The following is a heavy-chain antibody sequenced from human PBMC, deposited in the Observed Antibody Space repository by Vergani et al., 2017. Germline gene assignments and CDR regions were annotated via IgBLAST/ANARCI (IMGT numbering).Heavy chain of an antibody. D-gene: IGHD4-17*01. CDR1: GGSISSSNW. Sequence: QVQLQESGPGLVKPSGTLSLTCAISGGSISSSNWWSWVRKPPGKGLEWIGEIYHSGSTNYKPSLKSRVIISVDKSKNQFSLKLSSVTAADTAVYYCASLTVTTEAGDFDYWGQGTLVTVSS. V-gene: IGHV4-4*02. CDR3: ASLTVTTEAGDFDY. CDR2: IYHSGST. J-gene: IGHJ4*02.